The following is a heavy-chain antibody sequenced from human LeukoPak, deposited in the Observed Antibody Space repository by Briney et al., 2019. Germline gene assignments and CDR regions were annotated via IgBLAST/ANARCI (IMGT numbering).Heavy chain of an antibody. D-gene: IGHD3-9*01. Sequence: ASVKVSCKASGYTFTSYDINWVRQATGQGLEWMGWMIPNSGSTGYAQKFQGRVTMTRNTSISTAYMELSSLRSEDTAVYYCARDFLYYDILTGYLNWFDPWGQGTLVTVSS. J-gene: IGHJ5*02. CDR3: ARDFLYYDILTGYLNWFDP. V-gene: IGHV1-8*01. CDR2: MIPNSGST. CDR1: GYTFTSYD.